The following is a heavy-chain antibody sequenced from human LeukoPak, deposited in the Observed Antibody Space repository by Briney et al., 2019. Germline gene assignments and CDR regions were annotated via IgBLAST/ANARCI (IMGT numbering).Heavy chain of an antibody. CDR3: ARVHSSGDQYYFDY. D-gene: IGHD3-22*01. V-gene: IGHV4-4*07. J-gene: IGHJ4*02. Sequence: SETLSLTCTVSGGSISSYFWSWIRQPAGKGLEWIGRIYTSGSTNYNPSLKGRVTMSVDTSKNQFSLKLSSVTAADTAVYYCARVHSSGDQYYFDYWGQGTLVTVSS. CDR1: GGSISSYF. CDR2: IYTSGST.